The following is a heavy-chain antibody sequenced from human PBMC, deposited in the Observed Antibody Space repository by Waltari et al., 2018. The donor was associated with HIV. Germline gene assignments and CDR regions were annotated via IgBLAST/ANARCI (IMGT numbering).Heavy chain of an antibody. CDR3: ARLQWATQNLDF. J-gene: IGHJ4*02. V-gene: IGHV3-7*01. Sequence: EVQLVESGGGSVQPGGSLRLSCTVSGFTFSRSWMTWVRQAPGRGLEWVANIKEDGSERSYVESVEGRFIISRDNAKNSLFLQMYGLGAEDTGVYYCARLQWATQNLDFWGQGTLVTVSS. D-gene: IGHD6-19*01. CDR1: GFTFSRSW. CDR2: IKEDGSER.